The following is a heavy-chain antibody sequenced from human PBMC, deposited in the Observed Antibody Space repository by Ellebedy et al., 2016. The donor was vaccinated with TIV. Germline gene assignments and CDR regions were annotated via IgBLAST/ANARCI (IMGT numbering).Heavy chain of an antibody. V-gene: IGHV1-46*01. J-gene: IGHJ4*02. Sequence: AASVKVSCKASGYTFTSHYIHWMRQAPGQGLEWMGVINPSGGSTSYAQKSQGRITMTRDTSTTTVYMELSSLRSEDTAVYYCARDSRQWLEEYSFDYWGRGTLVTVSS. CDR2: INPSGGST. CDR3: ARDSRQWLEEYSFDY. D-gene: IGHD6-19*01. CDR1: GYTFTSHY.